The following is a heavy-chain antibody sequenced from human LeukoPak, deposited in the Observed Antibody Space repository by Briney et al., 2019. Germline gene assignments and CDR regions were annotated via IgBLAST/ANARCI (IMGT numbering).Heavy chain of an antibody. D-gene: IGHD4-17*01. CDR1: GFTFSSYS. Sequence: PGGSLRLSCAASGFTFSSYSMNWVRQAPGKGLEWVSYISSSSGYIYYGDSVKGRFTISRDNAKNSLYLQMNSLRAEDTAVYYCAKVWLGHGDLYDYWGQGTLVTVSS. V-gene: IGHV3-21*01. CDR2: ISSSSGYI. CDR3: AKVWLGHGDLYDY. J-gene: IGHJ4*02.